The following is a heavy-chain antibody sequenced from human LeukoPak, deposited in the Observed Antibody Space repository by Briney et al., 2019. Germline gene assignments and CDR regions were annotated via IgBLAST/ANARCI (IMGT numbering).Heavy chain of an antibody. CDR2: IIPMLGIA. Sequence: ASVNVSCKASGGTFSSYAISWVRQAPGQGLEWMGRIIPMLGIANYAQKFQGRVTITADKSTSTAYIELSSLRSADTAVYYCARDSRGYYDSSGYHWDDWGQGTLVTVSS. CDR3: ARDSRGYYDSSGYHWDD. V-gene: IGHV1-69*04. D-gene: IGHD3-22*01. CDR1: GGTFSSYA. J-gene: IGHJ4*02.